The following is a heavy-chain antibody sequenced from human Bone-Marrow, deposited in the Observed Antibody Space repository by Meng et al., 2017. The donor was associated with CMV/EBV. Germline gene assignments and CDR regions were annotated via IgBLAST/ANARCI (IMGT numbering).Heavy chain of an antibody. CDR2: IKCDGGAK. CDR3: AKACDFWSGYSNYGMDV. CDR1: GLTFSTSW. D-gene: IGHD3-3*01. J-gene: IGHJ6*01. V-gene: IGHV3-52*01. Sequence: GESLKISCAASGLTFSTSWMHGVCQAPETGLEWVADIKCDGGAKYHADSAKGRFTISRDNSKNTLYLQMNSLRAEDTAVYYCAKACDFWSGYSNYGMDVWGQGTTVTVSS.